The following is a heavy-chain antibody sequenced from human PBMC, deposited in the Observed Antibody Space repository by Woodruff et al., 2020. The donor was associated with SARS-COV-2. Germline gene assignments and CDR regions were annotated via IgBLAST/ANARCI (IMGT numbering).Heavy chain of an antibody. CDR3: ARMDTSVPPVNWFDP. V-gene: IGHV4-30-2*04. D-gene: IGHD2-2*01. J-gene: IGHJ5*02. Sequence: TYYNPSLKSRVTTSVDTSKNQFSLKLSSVTAADTAVYYCARMDTSVPPVNWFDPWGQGTLVTVSS. CDR2: T.